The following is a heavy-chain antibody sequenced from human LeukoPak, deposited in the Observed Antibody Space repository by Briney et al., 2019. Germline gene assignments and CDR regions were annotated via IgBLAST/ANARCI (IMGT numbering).Heavy chain of an antibody. V-gene: IGHV4-59*08. CDR2: INYSGST. Sequence: PSGTLSLTCTVSGGSLTRYHWGWIRQPPGKGLEWIGYINYSGSTNYSPSLESRVTISLDTSKNQFSLQLSSVTAADTAVYYCARRGVGATTWYAFDIWGQGTLVTVSS. J-gene: IGHJ3*02. CDR3: ARRGVGATTWYAFDI. D-gene: IGHD1-26*01. CDR1: GGSLTRYH.